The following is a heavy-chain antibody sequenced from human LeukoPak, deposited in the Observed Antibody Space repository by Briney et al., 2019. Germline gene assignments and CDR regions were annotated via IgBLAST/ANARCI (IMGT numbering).Heavy chain of an antibody. CDR1: GFTFSSYA. V-gene: IGHV3-23*01. CDR2: ISGSGGST. D-gene: IGHD6-13*01. Sequence: SGGSLRLSCAASGFTFSSYAMSWVRQAPGNGLEWVSAISGSGGSTYYADSVKGRFTISRDNSKNTLYLQMNSLRAEDTAVYYCASYSSSWYETGFDYWGQGTLVTVSS. CDR3: ASYSSSWYETGFDY. J-gene: IGHJ4*02.